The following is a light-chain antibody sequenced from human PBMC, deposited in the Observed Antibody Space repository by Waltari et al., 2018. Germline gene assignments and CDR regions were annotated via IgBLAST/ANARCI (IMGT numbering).Light chain of an antibody. CDR2: KKK. CDR1: SCSLSRTSY. V-gene: IGLV8-61*01. Sequence: QTVLTQEPSLSVSPGGTVTLTCALSSCSLSRTSYAIWYQHSPGQDQRKQVYKKKSRNCGVRDRFCGYVLGNKADLTRKGAKADDESDYYCLLYMGSGIWVFGGGTKLTVL. J-gene: IGLJ3*02. CDR3: LLYMGSGIWV.